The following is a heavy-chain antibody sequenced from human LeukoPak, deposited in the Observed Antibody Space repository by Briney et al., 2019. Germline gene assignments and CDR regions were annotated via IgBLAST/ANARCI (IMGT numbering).Heavy chain of an antibody. J-gene: IGHJ4*02. D-gene: IGHD3-22*01. CDR1: GDNISSNSAA. V-gene: IGHV6-1*01. Sequence: SQTLSLTCAISGDNISSNSAAWNWIRQSPSRGLEWLGRTYYRSKWYNDYAVSVKSRITINPDTSKNQFSLQLTSVTPEDTAVYFCAVEVDTSGFPLGFHYWGQGTLVTASS. CDR2: TYYRSKWYN. CDR3: AVEVDTSGFPLGFHY.